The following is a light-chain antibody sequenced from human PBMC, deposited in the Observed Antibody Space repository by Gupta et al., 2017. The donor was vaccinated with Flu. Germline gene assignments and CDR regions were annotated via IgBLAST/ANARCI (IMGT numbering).Light chain of an antibody. CDR3: QQLNTLFT. CDR2: GAS. J-gene: IGKJ3*01. Sequence: DIQLTQSPSFLSASVGDRVTITCRASQGIRSYLAWYQQKPGKAPKLLIYGASTLQSGVPPRFSGRGSGTEFTLTISSLQPEDFATYYCQQLNTLFTFGPGTKVDIK. V-gene: IGKV1-9*01. CDR1: QGIRSY.